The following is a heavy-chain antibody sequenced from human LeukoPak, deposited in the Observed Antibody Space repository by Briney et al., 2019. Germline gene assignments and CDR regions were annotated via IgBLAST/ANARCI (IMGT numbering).Heavy chain of an antibody. J-gene: IGHJ4*02. CDR2: ISSSGTTI. D-gene: IGHD6-6*01. CDR1: GFTFSSYA. CDR3: ARGLSGYASSLGY. Sequence: GGSLRLSCAASGFTFSSYAMSWFRQAPGKGLEWVSYISSSGTTIYYADSVKGRFTISRDNAKSTLYLQMNSLRAEDTAVCYCARGLSGYASSLGYWGQGTLVTVSA. V-gene: IGHV3-48*04.